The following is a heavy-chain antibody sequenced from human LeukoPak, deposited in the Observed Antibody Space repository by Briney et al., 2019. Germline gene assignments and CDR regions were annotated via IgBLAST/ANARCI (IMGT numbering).Heavy chain of an antibody. Sequence: GASVKVSCKASGYTFTGYFINWVRQAPGQGLEWMGRINPNSGDTNFAQKFQGRVTLTRDTSISTSYMELSSLRSDDTAIYFCAKVREVGTNIEVVVVDTSSAFDMWGQGTLVTVSS. CDR1: GYTFTGYF. J-gene: IGHJ3*02. D-gene: IGHD2-15*01. CDR3: AKVREVGTNIEVVVVDTSSAFDM. CDR2: INPNSGDT. V-gene: IGHV1-2*06.